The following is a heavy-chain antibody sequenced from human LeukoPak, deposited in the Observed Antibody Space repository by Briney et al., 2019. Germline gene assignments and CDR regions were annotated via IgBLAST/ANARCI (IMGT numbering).Heavy chain of an antibody. CDR3: AKGELKPRGYSSSWYYFDY. Sequence: SGGSLRLSCAASGFTFSSYAMSWVRQAPGKGLEWVSAISGSGGSTYYADSVKGRFTISRDNSKNTLYLQMNSLRAEDTAVYYCAKGELKPRGYSSSWYYFDYWGRGTLVTVSS. D-gene: IGHD6-13*01. CDR1: GFTFSSYA. V-gene: IGHV3-23*01. CDR2: ISGSGGST. J-gene: IGHJ4*02.